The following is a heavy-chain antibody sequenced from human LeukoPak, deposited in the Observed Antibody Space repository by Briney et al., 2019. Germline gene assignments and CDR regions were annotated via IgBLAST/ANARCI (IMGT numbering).Heavy chain of an antibody. V-gene: IGHV3-21*01. CDR1: GFTSSSYS. J-gene: IGHJ4*02. D-gene: IGHD3-10*01. Sequence: GGSLRLSCAASGFTSSSYSMNWVRQAPGKGLEWVSSISSSSSYIYYADSEKGRFTISRDNAKNSLYLQMNSLRAEDTAVYYCARESLLWFGESPTPFDYWGQGTLVTVSS. CDR3: ARESLLWFGESPTPFDY. CDR2: ISSSSSYI.